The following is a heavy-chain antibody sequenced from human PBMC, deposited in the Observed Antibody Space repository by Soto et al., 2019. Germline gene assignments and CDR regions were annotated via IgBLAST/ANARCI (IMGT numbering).Heavy chain of an antibody. V-gene: IGHV5-51*01. Sequence: GETLKISCKGSGHIFSNYWIGWVRQMPGKGLEWMGIIYPGDSDTRYSPSFQGQVTITVDKSINTAYLQWSRLKASDTAIYYCARQRLWGTSGYYYFENWGQGTLVTVS. J-gene: IGHJ4*02. CDR2: IYPGDSDT. CDR3: ARQRLWGTSGYYYFEN. D-gene: IGHD3-22*01. CDR1: GHIFSNYW.